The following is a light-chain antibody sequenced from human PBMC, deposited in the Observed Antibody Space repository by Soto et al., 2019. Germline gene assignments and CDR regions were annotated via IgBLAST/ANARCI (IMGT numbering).Light chain of an antibody. J-gene: IGKJ1*01. CDR1: QSVGRNY. Sequence: EIVLTQFPGTLSLSPGERATLSCRASQSVGRNYVAWYQQKPGQAPRVIIYAASNRASGIPDRFSGSGSGSDFTLTISRLEPEYFAVYYCQRYGTSPWAFGQGTKVEIK. V-gene: IGKV3-20*01. CDR3: QRYGTSPWA. CDR2: AAS.